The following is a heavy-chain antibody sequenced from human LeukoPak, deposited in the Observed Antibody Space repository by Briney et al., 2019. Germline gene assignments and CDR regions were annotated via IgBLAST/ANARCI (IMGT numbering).Heavy chain of an antibody. J-gene: IGHJ4*02. CDR3: ARAGQYRFDY. CDR1: GFTFSSYW. CDR2: INSDGSTT. V-gene: IGHV3-74*01. Sequence: GGSLRLSCAASGFTFSSYWVHWVRQAPGKGLVWVSRINSDGSTTNYADSVKGRFTISRDNAKNTLYLQMNSLRADDTAVYYCARAGQYRFDYWGQGALVTVSS. D-gene: IGHD2/OR15-2a*01.